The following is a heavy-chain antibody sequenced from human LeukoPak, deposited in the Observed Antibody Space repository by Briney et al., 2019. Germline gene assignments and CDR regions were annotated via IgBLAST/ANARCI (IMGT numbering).Heavy chain of an antibody. Sequence: PGGSLRLSCAASGFTFSSYAMHWVRQAPGKGLEWVAVISYDGSNKYYADSVKGRFTISRDNSKNTLYLQMNSLRAEDTAVYYCARDLHKVLAAAGGYWGQGTLVTVSS. J-gene: IGHJ4*02. V-gene: IGHV3-30*04. CDR1: GFTFSSYA. D-gene: IGHD6-13*01. CDR2: ISYDGSNK. CDR3: ARDLHKVLAAAGGY.